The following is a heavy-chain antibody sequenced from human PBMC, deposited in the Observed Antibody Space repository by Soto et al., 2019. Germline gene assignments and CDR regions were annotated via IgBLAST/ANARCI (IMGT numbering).Heavy chain of an antibody. CDR2: IYYSGST. CDR3: ARVWGGAFDI. Sequence: SETLSLTCTVSGDSVTSSSYYWSWIRQPPGKGLEWIGYIYYSGSTNYNPSLKSRVTISVDTSKNQFSLKLSSVTAADTAVYYCARVWGGAFDIWGQGTMVTVSS. V-gene: IGHV4-61*01. CDR1: GDSVTSSSYY. D-gene: IGHD3-10*01. J-gene: IGHJ3*02.